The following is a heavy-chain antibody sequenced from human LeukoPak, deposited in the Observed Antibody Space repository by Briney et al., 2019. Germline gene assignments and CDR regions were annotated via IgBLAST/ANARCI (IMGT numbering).Heavy chain of an antibody. Sequence: SETLSLTCAVYGGSFSGYYWSWTRQPPGKGLEWIGEINHSGSTNYNPSLKSRVTISVDTSKNQFSLKLSSVTAADTAVYYCARPYYYDSGGYYGGMDVWGQGTTVTVSS. CDR3: ARPYYYDSGGYYGGMDV. CDR1: GGSFSGYY. J-gene: IGHJ6*02. V-gene: IGHV4-34*01. D-gene: IGHD3-22*01. CDR2: INHSGST.